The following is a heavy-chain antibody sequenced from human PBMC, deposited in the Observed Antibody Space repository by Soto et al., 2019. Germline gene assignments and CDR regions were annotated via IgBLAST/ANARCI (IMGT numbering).Heavy chain of an antibody. V-gene: IGHV1-3*01. D-gene: IGHD3-9*01. CDR2: INAGNGNT. J-gene: IGHJ4*02. Sequence: ASVKVSCKASGYIFTSYVMEWVRQAPGQRLEWMGWINAGNGNTKYSQKFQGRVTITRDTSANTAYMELSSLRSEDTAVYYCARNLMDYDILTGYYMAYYFDDWGQGTLVTVSS. CDR1: GYIFTSYV. CDR3: ARNLMDYDILTGYYMAYYFDD.